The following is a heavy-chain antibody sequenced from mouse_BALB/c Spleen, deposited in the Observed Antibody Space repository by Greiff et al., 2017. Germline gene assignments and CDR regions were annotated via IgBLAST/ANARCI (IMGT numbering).Heavy chain of an antibody. CDR1: GFTFSSYT. CDR2: ISSGGSYT. V-gene: IGHV5-6-4*01. D-gene: IGHD2-14*01. Sequence: EVQLVESGGGLVKPGGSLKLSCAASGFTFSSYTMSWVRQTPEKRLEWVATISSGGSYTYYPDSVKGRFTISRDNAKNTLYLQMSRLKSEDTAMYDCTRDPDRYESYLDYWGQGTTLTVSS. CDR3: TRDPDRYESYLDY. J-gene: IGHJ2*01.